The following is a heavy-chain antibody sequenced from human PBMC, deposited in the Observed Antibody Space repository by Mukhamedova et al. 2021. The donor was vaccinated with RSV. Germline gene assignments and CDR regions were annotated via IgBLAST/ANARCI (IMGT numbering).Heavy chain of an antibody. J-gene: IGHJ2*01. Sequence: EYMGKINPRGGSTTYAQRFQGRVTMTRDTSTSTVYMQLSSLRSDDTAVYYCAREGVEWLPDYWCFDLWGRGTLATVSS. CDR3: AREGVEWLPDYWCFDL. V-gene: IGHV1-46*01. D-gene: IGHD3-3*01. CDR2: INPRGGST.